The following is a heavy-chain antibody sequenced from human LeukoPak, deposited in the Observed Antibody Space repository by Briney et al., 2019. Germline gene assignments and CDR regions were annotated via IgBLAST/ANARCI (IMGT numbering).Heavy chain of an antibody. Sequence: SETLSLTCTVSGGSISSYFWSWIRQPAGKGLEWIGRIYTSGTTNYNTTLKSRLTMSVDTSKNQFSLRLSSVTAADTAVYYCARVAAMSEGDFDYWGQGTLVTVSS. CDR2: IYTSGTT. CDR3: ARVAAMSEGDFDY. V-gene: IGHV4-4*07. J-gene: IGHJ4*02. CDR1: GGSISSYF. D-gene: IGHD5-18*01.